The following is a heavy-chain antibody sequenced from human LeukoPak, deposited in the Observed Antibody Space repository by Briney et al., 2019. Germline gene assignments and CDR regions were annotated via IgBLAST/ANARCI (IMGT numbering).Heavy chain of an antibody. CDR2: IIPNSGGT. J-gene: IGHJ5*02. V-gene: IGHV1-2*02. CDR1: GGTFSSYA. CDR3: ARGPDILTGYYSWFDP. Sequence: ASVKVSCKASGGTFSSYAISWVRQAPGQGLEWMGGIIPNSGGTNYAQKFQGRVTMTRDTSISTAYMELSRLRSDDTAVYYCARGPDILTGYYSWFDPWGQGTLVTVSS. D-gene: IGHD3-9*01.